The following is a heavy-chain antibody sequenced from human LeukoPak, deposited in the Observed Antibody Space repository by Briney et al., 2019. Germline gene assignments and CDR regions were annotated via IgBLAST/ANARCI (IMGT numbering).Heavy chain of an antibody. Sequence: GGSLRLSCAASGFTFSSYAMHWVRQAPGRGLEWVAVISYDGSNKYYADSVKGRFTISRDNSKNTLYLQMNSLRAEDTAVYYCARDAPGNWNLRPPFDYWGQGTLVTVSS. D-gene: IGHD1-7*01. CDR1: GFTFSSYA. V-gene: IGHV3-30*04. J-gene: IGHJ4*02. CDR2: ISYDGSNK. CDR3: ARDAPGNWNLRPPFDY.